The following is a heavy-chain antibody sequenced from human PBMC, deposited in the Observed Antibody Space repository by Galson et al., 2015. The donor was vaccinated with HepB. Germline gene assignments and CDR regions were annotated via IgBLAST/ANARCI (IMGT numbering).Heavy chain of an antibody. Sequence: SLRLSCAASGFTFHSNWMSWVRQAPGRGLEWVANIKEDGGDKNYVDSVKGRFTISRDNAKNSLYLQMNSLRAEDTAVCYCARDMWGGAGYMDVWGKGTTVTVSS. CDR1: GFTFHSNW. V-gene: IGHV3-7*01. J-gene: IGHJ6*03. CDR3: ARDMWGGAGYMDV. CDR2: IKEDGGDK. D-gene: IGHD3-16*01.